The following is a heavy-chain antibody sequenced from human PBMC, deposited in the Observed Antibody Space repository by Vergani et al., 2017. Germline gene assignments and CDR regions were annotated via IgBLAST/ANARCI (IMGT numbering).Heavy chain of an antibody. Sequence: EVQLVQSGAEVKKPGATVKISCKVSGYTFTDYYMHWVQQAPGKGLEWMGLVDPEDGETIYAEKFQGRVTITADTSTDTAYMELSSLRSEDTAVYYCARSLPEYTAMGGYYGMDVWGQGTTVTVSS. CDR2: VDPEDGET. D-gene: IGHD5-18*01. CDR3: ARSLPEYTAMGGYYGMDV. J-gene: IGHJ6*02. CDR1: GYTFTDYY. V-gene: IGHV1-69-2*01.